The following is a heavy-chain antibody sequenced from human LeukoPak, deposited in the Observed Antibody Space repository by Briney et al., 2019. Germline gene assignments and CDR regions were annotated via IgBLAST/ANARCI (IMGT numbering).Heavy chain of an antibody. CDR1: GLTFSNAC. CDR3: STSRGSDYPFDY. Sequence: GGSLRLSCAPSGLTFSNACMSWVRHAPGKGLEWVGRIKSKTDGSTTDHAAPVKGRFTISRYDSKNTLYLQMNSLKTDDTAVYYCSTSRGSDYPFDYWGQGTLVTVSS. J-gene: IGHJ4*02. V-gene: IGHV3-15*01. D-gene: IGHD3-10*01. CDR2: IKSKTDGSTT.